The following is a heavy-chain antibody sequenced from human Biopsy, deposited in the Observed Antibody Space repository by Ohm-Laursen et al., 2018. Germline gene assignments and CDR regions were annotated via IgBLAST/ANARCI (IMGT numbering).Heavy chain of an antibody. CDR1: GGTFNGYG. Sequence: SSVKVSCKSSGGTFNGYGINWVRQAPGQGLEWMGGIIPFFSTSDYAQTFQGRVTITADKSTSTSYMELTRLRSEDSAVYYCAAGTRYSSGWYNAVDFWGQGTMVTVSS. CDR2: IIPFFSTS. V-gene: IGHV1-69*06. CDR3: AAGTRYSSGWYNAVDF. D-gene: IGHD6-19*01. J-gene: IGHJ3*01.